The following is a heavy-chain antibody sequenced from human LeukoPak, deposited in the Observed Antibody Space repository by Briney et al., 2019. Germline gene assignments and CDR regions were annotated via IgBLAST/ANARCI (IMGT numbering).Heavy chain of an antibody. V-gene: IGHV3-21*01. CDR1: GFTFSSHI. J-gene: IGHJ4*02. CDR3: ASDEGNYFDY. CDR2: ISRNSTYI. Sequence: NPGGSLRLSCAASGFTFSSHIMNWVRQAPGKGLEWVASISRNSTYIHYADSVKGRFTISRDNARNSLFLQMNSLRAEDTAIYYCASDEGNYFDYWGQGTLVTVSS.